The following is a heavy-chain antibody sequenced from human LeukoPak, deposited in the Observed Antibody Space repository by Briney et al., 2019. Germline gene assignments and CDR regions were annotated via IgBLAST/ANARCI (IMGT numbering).Heavy chain of an antibody. CDR1: GGSISSSSYY. Sequence: SETLSLTCTVSGGSISSSSYYWGWIRQPPGKGLEWVGSIYYSGSTYYNPSLKSRVTISVDTSKNQFSLKLSSVTAADTAVYYCARTVLVPAALLDYWGQGTLVTVSS. J-gene: IGHJ4*02. CDR2: IYYSGST. V-gene: IGHV4-39*07. CDR3: ARTVLVPAALLDY. D-gene: IGHD2-2*01.